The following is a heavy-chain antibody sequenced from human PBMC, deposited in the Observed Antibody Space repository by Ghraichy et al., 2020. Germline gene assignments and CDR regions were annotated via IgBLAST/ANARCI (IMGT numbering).Heavy chain of an antibody. D-gene: IGHD4-17*01. J-gene: IGHJ4*02. CDR2: ISYDGSNK. CDR1: GFTFSSYA. Sequence: GGSLRLSCAASGFTFSSYAMHWVRQAPGKGLEWVAVISYDGSNKYYADSVKGRFTISRDNSKNTLYLQMNSLRAEDTAVYYCARAKSYGDYSGPIDYWGQGTLVTVSS. CDR3: ARAKSYGDYSGPIDY. V-gene: IGHV3-30-3*01.